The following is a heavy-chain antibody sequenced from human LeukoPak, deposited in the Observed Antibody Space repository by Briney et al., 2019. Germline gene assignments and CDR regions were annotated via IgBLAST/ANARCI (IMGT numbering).Heavy chain of an antibody. Sequence: GGSLRLSCAASGFTFSSYEMNWVRQAPGKGLEWVSYISNSGSTIYYADSVKGRFTISRDNAKSSLYLQMNSLRAEDTAVYYCARGPHCSGGSCYSGNFDYWGQGTLVTVSS. D-gene: IGHD2-15*01. V-gene: IGHV3-48*03. CDR3: ARGPHCSGGSCYSGNFDY. J-gene: IGHJ4*02. CDR2: ISNSGSTI. CDR1: GFTFSSYE.